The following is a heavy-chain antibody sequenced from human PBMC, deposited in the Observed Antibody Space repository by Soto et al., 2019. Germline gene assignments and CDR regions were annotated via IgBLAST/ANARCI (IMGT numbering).Heavy chain of an antibody. CDR2: IKSKTDGGTT. CDR1: GFTFSNAW. Sequence: GGSLRLSCAASGFTFSNAWMSWVRQAPGKGLEWVGRIKSKTDGGTTDYAAPVKGRFTISRDDSKNTLYLQMNSLKTEDTAVYYCTTSQSYSSSTDAFDIWGQGTMVTVSS. D-gene: IGHD6-6*01. J-gene: IGHJ3*02. CDR3: TTSQSYSSSTDAFDI. V-gene: IGHV3-15*01.